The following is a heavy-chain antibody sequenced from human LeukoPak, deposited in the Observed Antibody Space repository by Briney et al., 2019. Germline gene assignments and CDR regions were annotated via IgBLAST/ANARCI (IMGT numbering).Heavy chain of an antibody. V-gene: IGHV3-30*18. J-gene: IGHJ4*02. CDR1: GFTFSSYG. CDR3: AKDLGGIHYFDF. CDR2: ISYDGSNT. Sequence: GGSLRLSCAASGFTFSSYGMHWVRQAPGKGLEWVAIISYDGSNTYYADSVKGRFTISRNNSNNTLYLQMNSLGAEDTAVYYCAKDLGGIHYFDFWGQGTLVSVSS.